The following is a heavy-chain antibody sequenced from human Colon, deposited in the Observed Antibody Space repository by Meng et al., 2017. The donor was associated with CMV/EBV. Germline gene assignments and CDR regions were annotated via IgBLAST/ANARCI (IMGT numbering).Heavy chain of an antibody. CDR3: ARGPASGAFDI. CDR1: GYTFTDYY. J-gene: IGHJ3*02. CDR2: INPHIGGT. V-gene: IGHV1-2*02. D-gene: IGHD1-1*01. Sequence: QVKLVQSWDEVKKPGASVKISCKASGYTFTDYYIPWLRQAPGQGFEWMGWINPHIGGTNYAQKFLGRVTMTRDTSISTAYMDLSSLISDDTAVYYCARGPASGAFDIWGQGTMVTVSS.